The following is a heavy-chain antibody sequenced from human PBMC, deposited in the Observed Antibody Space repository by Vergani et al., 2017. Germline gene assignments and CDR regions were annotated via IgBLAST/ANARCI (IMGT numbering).Heavy chain of an antibody. CDR2: TWYDGNNK. V-gene: IGHV3-33*01. J-gene: IGHJ5*02. CDR3: ARDLRLLYNRFDP. CDR1: GFTFNQYG. Sequence: QVQLVESGGGVVQPGRCLRLSCAESGFTFNQYGMHWVRQAPGKGLEWVAVTWYDGNNKQYANSVKGRFTISRDNYKRTMYLQMNSLRDEDTGVYYCARDLRLLYNRFDPWGQGTLVTVSS. D-gene: IGHD1-14*01.